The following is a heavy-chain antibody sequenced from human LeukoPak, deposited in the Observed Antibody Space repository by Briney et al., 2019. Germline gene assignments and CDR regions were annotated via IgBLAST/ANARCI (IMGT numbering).Heavy chain of an antibody. V-gene: IGHV4-39*01. CDR2: IYYSGST. D-gene: IGHD1-14*01. Sequence: SETLSLTCTVSGGSVSSSGYYWGWIRQPPGKGLEWIGSIYYSGSTYYNPSLKSRVSISVDTSKNQFSLNLTSVTAADTAVYYCARHGTISSESYFDYWGQGALVTVSS. J-gene: IGHJ4*02. CDR3: ARHGTISSESYFDY. CDR1: GGSVSSSGYY.